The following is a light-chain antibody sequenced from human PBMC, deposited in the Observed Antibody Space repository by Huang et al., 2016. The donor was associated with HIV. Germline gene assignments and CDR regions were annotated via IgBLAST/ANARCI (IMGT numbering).Light chain of an antibody. J-gene: IGKJ1*01. Sequence: DIQMTQSPSVMSASVGDRVTITCRASQGISNYLAGFQQKPGKGPKRLIYAASNMQSGVPSRFSGRGSETEFTLTISSLQPEDFATYYCLQHNPYPWTFGQGTKVEIK. CDR2: AAS. CDR3: LQHNPYPWT. V-gene: IGKV1-17*03. CDR1: QGISNY.